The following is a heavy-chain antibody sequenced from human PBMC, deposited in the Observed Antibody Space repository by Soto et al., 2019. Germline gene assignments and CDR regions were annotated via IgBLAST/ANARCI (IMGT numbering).Heavy chain of an antibody. CDR3: ARRRKVVASDAFDI. D-gene: IGHD3-22*01. Sequence: SETLSLTCGVSGYSISSGYYWAWIRQPPGKGLEWLGSIYHSGSTYQNPSFQGQVTISADKSISTAYLQWSSLKASDTAMYYCARRRKVVASDAFDIWGQGTMVTVSS. CDR1: GYSISSGYY. J-gene: IGHJ3*02. V-gene: IGHV4-38-2*01. CDR2: IYHSGST.